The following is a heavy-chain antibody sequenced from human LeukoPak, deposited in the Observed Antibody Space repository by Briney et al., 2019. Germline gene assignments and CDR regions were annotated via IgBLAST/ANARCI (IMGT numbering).Heavy chain of an antibody. CDR3: ARGRDSSGWYDYYYYYMDV. J-gene: IGHJ6*03. D-gene: IGHD6-19*01. V-gene: IGHV4-38-2*02. CDR2: IYQSETA. Sequence: PSETLSLTCTVSGYSISSGYFWGWMRQPPGKGLEWIGSIYQSETAHYNPSLKSRVTISVDTSKNQLSLRLSSVTAADTAVYYCARGRDSSGWYDYYYYYMDVWGKGTTVTVSS. CDR1: GYSISSGYF.